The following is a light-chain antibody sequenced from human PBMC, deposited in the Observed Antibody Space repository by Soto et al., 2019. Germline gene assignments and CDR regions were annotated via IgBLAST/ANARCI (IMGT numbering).Light chain of an antibody. CDR2: GAS. V-gene: IGKV3D-7*01. CDR1: QSVSSSY. J-gene: IGKJ4*01. Sequence: PGERVPLSCRASQSVSSSYLTWYQQKPGQAPGLLIYGASTRATGIPARFSGSGSGTDFTLTISSLQPEDFAVYYCQQDYKFLAFGGGTKVDIK. CDR3: QQDYKFLA.